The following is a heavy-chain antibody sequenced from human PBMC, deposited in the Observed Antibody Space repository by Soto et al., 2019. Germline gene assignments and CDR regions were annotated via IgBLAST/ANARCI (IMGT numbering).Heavy chain of an antibody. CDR3: ARQVTTAARLKVLHYYYGMDV. V-gene: IGHV4-39*01. Sequence: SETLSLTCTVSGGSISSSSYYWGWIRQPPGMGLEWIGSIYYSGSTYYNPSLKSRVTISVDTSKNQFSLKLSSVTAADTAVYYCARQVTTAARLKVLHYYYGMDVWGQGPTVT. D-gene: IGHD6-6*01. CDR1: GGSISSSSYY. J-gene: IGHJ6*02. CDR2: IYYSGST.